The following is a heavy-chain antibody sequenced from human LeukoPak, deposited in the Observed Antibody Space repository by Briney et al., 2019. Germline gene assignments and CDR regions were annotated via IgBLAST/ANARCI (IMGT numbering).Heavy chain of an antibody. Sequence: GGSLRLSCAASGFTFSSYAMSGVGQAPGKGLEGVAAISRSGGSTYYADSVKGRFTISRDNSKNTMYLQMNSLRAEDTAVYYCAKGVAAAGKNWFDPWGQGTLVTVSS. J-gene: IGHJ5*02. CDR1: GFTFSSYA. CDR3: AKGVAAAGKNWFDP. D-gene: IGHD6-13*01. CDR2: ISRSGGST. V-gene: IGHV3-23*01.